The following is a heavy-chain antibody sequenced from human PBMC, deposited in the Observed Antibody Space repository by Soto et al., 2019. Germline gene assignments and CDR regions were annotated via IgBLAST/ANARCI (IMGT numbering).Heavy chain of an antibody. CDR1: GGSISSRVYY. J-gene: IGHJ4*02. CDR3: AGGNDYAKIGY. V-gene: IGHV4-31*03. D-gene: IGHD4-17*01. Sequence: PSETLSLTCTVSGGSISSRVYYCSWIRHFPGKGLEWIGYISYSESTDYNPSLKSRVTISADTSKNQFSLKLSSVTAADTAVYYCAGGNDYAKIGYWGQGAQVTVSS. CDR2: ISYSEST.